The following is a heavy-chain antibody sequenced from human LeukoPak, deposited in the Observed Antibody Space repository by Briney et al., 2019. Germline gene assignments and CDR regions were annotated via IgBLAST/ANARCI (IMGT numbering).Heavy chain of an antibody. CDR3: ARSEGSSFDY. CDR2: INPSGGST. J-gene: IGHJ4*02. D-gene: IGHD6-13*01. Sequence: ASVKVSCKASGYTFTSYGISWVRQAPGQGLEWMGIINPSGGSTSYAQKFQGRVTMTGDTSTSTVYMELSSLRSEDTAVYYCARSEGSSFDYWGQGTLVTVSS. CDR1: GYTFTSYG. V-gene: IGHV1-46*01.